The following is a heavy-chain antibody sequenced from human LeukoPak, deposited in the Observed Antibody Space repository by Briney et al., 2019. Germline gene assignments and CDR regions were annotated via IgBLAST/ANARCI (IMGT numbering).Heavy chain of an antibody. V-gene: IGHV4-39*07. CDR2: FYYTGTT. Sequence: SETLSLTCSVSGLSIGDNSYYWGWIRQSPGKGLEWLGSFYYTGTTYYNPSLKSRVTISLDTSKNQFYLKLTSVTAADTAVYYCARDDYGGNSFDYWGQGTLVTVSS. J-gene: IGHJ4*02. D-gene: IGHD4-23*01. CDR1: GLSIGDNSYY. CDR3: ARDDYGGNSFDY.